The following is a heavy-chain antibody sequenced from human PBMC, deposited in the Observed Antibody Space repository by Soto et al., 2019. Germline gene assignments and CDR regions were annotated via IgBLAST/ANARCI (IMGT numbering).Heavy chain of an antibody. V-gene: IGHV1-3*05. D-gene: IGHD6-19*01. CDR1: GYTFTGYA. Sequence: QVQLVQSGAEEKKPGASVKVSCKASGYTFTGYAMHWVRQAPGQRLEWMGWINAGNGNTKYSQKFQGRVTITRDTSASAACMELSSLSAEDTAVYYWARAVAVAADFDSLGQGTLVTVSS. CDR3: ARAVAVAADFDS. CDR2: INAGNGNT. J-gene: IGHJ4*02.